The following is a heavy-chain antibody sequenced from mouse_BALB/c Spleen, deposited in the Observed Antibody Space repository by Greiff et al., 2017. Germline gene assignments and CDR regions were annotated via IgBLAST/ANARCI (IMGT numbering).Heavy chain of an antibody. CDR1: GYTFTDYA. CDR3: ARSDYYGSSYRSYAMDY. V-gene: IGHV1S137*01. CDR2: ISTYYGDA. D-gene: IGHD1-1*01. Sequence: VQLQQSGAELVRPGVSVKISCKGSGYTFTDYAMHWVKQSHAKSLEWIGVISTYYGDASYNQKFKGKATMTVDKSSSTAYMELARLTSEDSAIYYCARSDYYGSSYRSYAMDYWGQGTSVTVSS. J-gene: IGHJ4*01.